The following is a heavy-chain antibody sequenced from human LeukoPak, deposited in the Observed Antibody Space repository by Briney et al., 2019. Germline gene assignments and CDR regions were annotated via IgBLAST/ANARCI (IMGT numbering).Heavy chain of an antibody. J-gene: IGHJ3*01. Sequence: SETLSLTRTVSGGSISSGRYYWGWIRQPPGKGLEWIATIYYTGRTYYSPSLKSRVTISVDSSKNKFSLKLSSVTAADTALYYCARVVVVAATSGFDVWGQGTMVTVSS. V-gene: IGHV4-39*01. D-gene: IGHD2-15*01. CDR3: ARVVVVAATSGFDV. CDR2: IYYTGRT. CDR1: GGSISSGRYY.